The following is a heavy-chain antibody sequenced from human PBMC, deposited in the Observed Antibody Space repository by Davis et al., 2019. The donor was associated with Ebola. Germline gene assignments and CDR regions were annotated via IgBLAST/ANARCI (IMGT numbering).Heavy chain of an antibody. D-gene: IGHD6-13*01. CDR1: GVTFSSYA. V-gene: IGHV3-23*01. Sequence: SLKIPCAASGVTFSSYALRCVRQAQVKGLEWVSAISGSGGSTYYADSVKGRFTISRDNSKNTLYLQMNSLRVEDTAVYYCAKSRIAAAVLQHFDYWGQGTLVTDSS. CDR3: AKSRIAAAVLQHFDY. J-gene: IGHJ4*02. CDR2: ISGSGGST.